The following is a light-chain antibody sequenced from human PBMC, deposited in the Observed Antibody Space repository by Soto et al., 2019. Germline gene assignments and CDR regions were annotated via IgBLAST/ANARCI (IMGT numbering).Light chain of an antibody. J-gene: IGKJ3*01. CDR1: RSLSSDY. V-gene: IGKV3-20*01. CDR2: HAS. Sequence: EIVLTQSPGTLSLSPGERATLSCRASRSLSSDYLAWYQQKPGQAPRLLFYHASRRATGTPDRFSVSGSGTDFTLTISRLEPEDFAVYYCQHYNNWPPTFGPGTQVDIK. CDR3: QHYNNWPPT.